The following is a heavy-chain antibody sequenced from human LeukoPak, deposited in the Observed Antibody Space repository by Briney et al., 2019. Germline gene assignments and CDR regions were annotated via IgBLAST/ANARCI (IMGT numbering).Heavy chain of an antibody. J-gene: IGHJ5*02. D-gene: IGHD3-16*01. CDR2: INPNSGGT. V-gene: IGHV1-2*02. CDR1: GYSFTDYY. Sequence: ASVKVSCKTSGYSFTDYYMHWVRQAPGQGLGWMGWINPNSGGTSSAQKFQGRVTMTRDMSITTVYMEVNWLTSDDTAMYYCARADRLHGGPYLIGPWGQGTLVTVSS. CDR3: ARADRLHGGPYLIGP.